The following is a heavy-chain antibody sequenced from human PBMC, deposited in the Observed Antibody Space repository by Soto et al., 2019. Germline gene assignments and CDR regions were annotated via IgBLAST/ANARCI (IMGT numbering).Heavy chain of an antibody. CDR1: GYTFTTYA. CDR2: INADNGNT. CDR3: ARGPQSGNYFLSYFDY. V-gene: IGHV1-3*01. J-gene: IGHJ4*02. Sequence: QIQVVQSGAEVKKPEASVKVSCKASGYTFTTYAMHWVRQAPGQRLEWMGWINADNGNTKYSQKFQGRVTIIRDTSASTAYMELSSLRSEDTAVYYCARGPQSGNYFLSYFDYWGQGPLVTVSS. D-gene: IGHD1-26*01.